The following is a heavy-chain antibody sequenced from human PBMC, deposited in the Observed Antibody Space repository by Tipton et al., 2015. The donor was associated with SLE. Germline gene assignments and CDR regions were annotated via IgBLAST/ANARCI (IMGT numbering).Heavy chain of an antibody. V-gene: IGHV4-59*12. CDR2: IDYNGST. Sequence: TLSLTCTVSGGSLSTYYWSWIRQPPGKGLEWIGYIDYNGSTNYKASLRSRVTMSVDRSKNQFSLKLSSVTAADTAVYYCARRAAAGLRHWGQGTLVTVSS. CDR3: ARRAAAGLRH. CDR1: GGSLSTYY. J-gene: IGHJ1*01. D-gene: IGHD6-13*01.